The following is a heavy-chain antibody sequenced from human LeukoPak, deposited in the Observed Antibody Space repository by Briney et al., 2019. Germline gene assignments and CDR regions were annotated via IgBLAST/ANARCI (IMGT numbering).Heavy chain of an antibody. J-gene: IGHJ5*02. D-gene: IGHD2-2*01. V-gene: IGHV4-31*03. CDR3: ARAGRAAANWFDP. CDR2: IYYSGST. Sequence: PSETLSLTCTVSGGSISSGGYYWSWIRQHPGKGLEWIGYIYYSGSTYYNPSLKSRVTISVDTSKNQFSLKLSSVTAADTAVYYCARAGRAAANWFDPWGQGTLVTVSS. CDR1: GGSISSGGYY.